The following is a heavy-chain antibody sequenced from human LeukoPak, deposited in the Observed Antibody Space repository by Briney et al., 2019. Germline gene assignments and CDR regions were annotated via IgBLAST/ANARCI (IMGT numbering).Heavy chain of an antibody. CDR1: GGSISSGSYY. J-gene: IGHJ6*03. CDR3: ARQLRRWTSPIAAAGLHYYYYYMDV. V-gene: IGHV4-39*01. CDR2: INHSGST. Sequence: SETLSLTCTVSGGSISSGSYYWSWIRQPPGKGLEWIGEINHSGSTNYNPSLKSRVTISVDTSKNQFSLKLSSVTAADTAVYYCARQLRRWTSPIAAAGLHYYYYYMDVWGKGTTVTISS. D-gene: IGHD6-13*01.